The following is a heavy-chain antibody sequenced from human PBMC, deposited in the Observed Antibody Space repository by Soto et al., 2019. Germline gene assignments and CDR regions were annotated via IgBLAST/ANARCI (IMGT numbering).Heavy chain of an antibody. J-gene: IGHJ4*02. D-gene: IGHD6-19*01. CDR2: IKQDGSEK. Sequence: EVQLVESGGGLVQPGGSLRLSCAASGFTFRSYWMSWVRQAPGKGLEWVANIKQDGSEKYYVDSVKGRFTISRDNAKNSLYLQMNSLRAEDTAVYYCARESSGGRAYYFDYWGQGTLVTVSS. CDR1: GFTFRSYW. CDR3: ARESSGGRAYYFDY. V-gene: IGHV3-7*03.